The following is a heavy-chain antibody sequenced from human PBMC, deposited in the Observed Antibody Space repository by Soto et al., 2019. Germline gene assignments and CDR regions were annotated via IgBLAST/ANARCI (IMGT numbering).Heavy chain of an antibody. CDR1: GFTFSSYA. Sequence: GGSLRLSCAASGFTFSSYAMHWVRQAPGKGLEWVAVISYDGSNKYYADSVKGRFTISRDNSKNTLYLQMNSLRAEDTAVYYCASSEAATIDYYYYGMDVWGQGTTVTVSS. D-gene: IGHD2-15*01. J-gene: IGHJ6*02. CDR2: ISYDGSNK. CDR3: ASSEAATIDYYYYGMDV. V-gene: IGHV3-30-3*01.